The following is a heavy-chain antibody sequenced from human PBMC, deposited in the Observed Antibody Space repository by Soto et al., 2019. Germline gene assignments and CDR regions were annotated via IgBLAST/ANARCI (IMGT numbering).Heavy chain of an antibody. J-gene: IGHJ6*02. V-gene: IGHV3-73*01. CDR3: TRHLMDV. Sequence: EVQLVESGGGLVQPGGSLKLSCAASGFTFSDSALHWVRQASGEGLEWVGRIRSKANNYAAAYAASVKGRFTISRDDSKDTAYLQMNSLKTEDTAVYYCTRHLMDVWGQGTTVTVSS. CDR1: GFTFSDSA. CDR2: IRSKANNYAA.